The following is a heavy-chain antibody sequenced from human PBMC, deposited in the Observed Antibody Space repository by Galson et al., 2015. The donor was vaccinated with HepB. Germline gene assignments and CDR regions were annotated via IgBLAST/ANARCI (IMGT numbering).Heavy chain of an antibody. CDR3: ATDPPAAPDTYFDC. Sequence: SVKVSCKASGATFSSYTINWVRQAPGQGLEWMGRIVPILDVADYAPSFQGRVTITADKITTTAYMELSSLRSEDTAVYFCATDPPAAPDTYFDCWGQGTLVTVSS. CDR2: IVPILDVA. D-gene: IGHD3-22*01. J-gene: IGHJ4*02. V-gene: IGHV1-69*04. CDR1: GATFSSYT.